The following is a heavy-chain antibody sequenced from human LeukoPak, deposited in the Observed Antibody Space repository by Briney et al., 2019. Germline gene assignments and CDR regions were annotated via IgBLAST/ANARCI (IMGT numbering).Heavy chain of an antibody. Sequence: GGSLRLSCTASGFTFSSTGMHWVRQDPGKGLDWVASISYDGSSKKYVDSVKGRFTISRDNSKRTLYLQMNSLRSEDTAVYYCAKEGLRFFDFWGQGTLVTVSS. CDR2: ISYDGSSK. J-gene: IGHJ4*02. D-gene: IGHD5-12*01. CDR3: AKEGLRFFDF. V-gene: IGHV3-30*18. CDR1: GFTFSSTG.